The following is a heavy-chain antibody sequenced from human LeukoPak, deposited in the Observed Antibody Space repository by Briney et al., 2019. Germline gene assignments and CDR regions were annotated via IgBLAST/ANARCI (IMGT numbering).Heavy chain of an antibody. CDR1: GFTFSSYV. V-gene: IGHV3-23*01. J-gene: IGHJ4*02. CDR3: AKRQSESTRTPGNYFDF. D-gene: IGHD5-24*01. CDR2: ITGSGGST. Sequence: GGFLRLSCAASGFTFSSYVMNWVRQAPGKGLEWVSVITGSGGSTYYADSVKGRFTISRDNSKNTLYLQMDSLRAEDTAVYYCAKRQSESTRTPGNYFDFWGQGTLVTVSS.